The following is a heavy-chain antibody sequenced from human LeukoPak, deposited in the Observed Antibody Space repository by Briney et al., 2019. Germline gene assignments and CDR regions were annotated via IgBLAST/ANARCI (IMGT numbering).Heavy chain of an antibody. Sequence: SETLSLTCTVSGGSISSSSYYWGWIRQPPGKGLEWIGEINHSGSTNYNPSLKSRVTISVDTSKNQFSLKLSSVTAADTAVYYCARCYGSGSYRWFDPWGQGTLVTVSS. J-gene: IGHJ5*02. D-gene: IGHD3-10*01. CDR1: GGSISSSSYY. CDR2: INHSGST. CDR3: ARCYGSGSYRWFDP. V-gene: IGHV4-39*07.